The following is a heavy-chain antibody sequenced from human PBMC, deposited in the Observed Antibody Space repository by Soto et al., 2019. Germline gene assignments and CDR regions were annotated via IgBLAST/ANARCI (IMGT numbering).Heavy chain of an antibody. Sequence: QVQLVQSGAEVKKPGASVKVSCKASGYTFTSYYMHWVRQAPGQGLEWMGIINPSSGSTSYAQKFQGRVTITRDTSTRTVYMELSSLRSEDTAVYYCAREVERGYSYGYLEYWGQGTLVTVSS. D-gene: IGHD5-18*01. J-gene: IGHJ4*02. V-gene: IGHV1-46*01. CDR2: INPSSGST. CDR3: AREVERGYSYGYLEY. CDR1: GYTFTSYY.